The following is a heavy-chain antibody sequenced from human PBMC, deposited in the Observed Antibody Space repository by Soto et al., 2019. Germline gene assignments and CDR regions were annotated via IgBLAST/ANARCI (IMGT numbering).Heavy chain of an antibody. D-gene: IGHD4-4*01. CDR3: ARPLWRDDYNWGYFDL. CDR1: GFTFSSYA. CDR2: ISYDGSNK. V-gene: IGHV3-30-3*01. J-gene: IGHJ2*01. Sequence: QVQLVESGGGVVQPGRSLRLSCAASGFTFSSYAMHWVRQAPGKGLEWVAVISYDGSNKYYADSVKGRFTISRDNSKNTRYLKMNSLGAEDTAVYYCARPLWRDDYNWGYFDLWGRGTLVTVSS.